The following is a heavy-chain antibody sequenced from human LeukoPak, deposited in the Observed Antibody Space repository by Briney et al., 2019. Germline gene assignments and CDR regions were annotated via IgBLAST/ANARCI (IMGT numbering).Heavy chain of an antibody. CDR3: ARGGLDSSSSSTPPLDY. D-gene: IGHD6-13*01. V-gene: IGHV3-66*01. CDR2: IYSGGST. J-gene: IGHJ4*02. CDR1: GFAVSSNY. Sequence: GGSLRLSCAASGFAVSSNYMSWVRQAPGKGLEWVSVIYSGGSTYYADSVKGRFTISRDNSKNTLYLQMNSLRAEDTAVYYCARGGLDSSSSSTPPLDYWGQGTLVTVSS.